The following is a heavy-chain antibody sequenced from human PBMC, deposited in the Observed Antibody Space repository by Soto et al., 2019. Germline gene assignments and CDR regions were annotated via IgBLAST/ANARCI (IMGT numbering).Heavy chain of an antibody. CDR2: INSDGSST. J-gene: IGHJ4*02. D-gene: IGHD2-15*01. Sequence: GGSLRLSCAASGFTFSSYWMPWVRQAPGKGLVWVSRINSDGSSTSYADSVKGRFTISRDNAKNTLYLQVNSLRAEDTAVYYCARGRPRGVADYPDYWGQGTLVTVSS. V-gene: IGHV3-74*01. CDR1: GFTFSSYW. CDR3: ARGRPRGVADYPDY.